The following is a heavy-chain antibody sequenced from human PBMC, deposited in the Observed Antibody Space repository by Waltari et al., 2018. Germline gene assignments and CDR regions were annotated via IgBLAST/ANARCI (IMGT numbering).Heavy chain of an antibody. CDR3: ASGGHVDY. CDR1: GLSFRRFC. V-gene: IGHV3-7*01. Sequence: EVQLVESGGGLVQPGGSLRLSCAASGLSFRRFCMTWVRQAPGKVLEWGANINEDGSEKHYVDSVKGRFTISRDNAKNSLFLQMNSLRADDTAVYYCASGGHVDYCGQGTLVTVSS. CDR2: INEDGSEK. J-gene: IGHJ4*02.